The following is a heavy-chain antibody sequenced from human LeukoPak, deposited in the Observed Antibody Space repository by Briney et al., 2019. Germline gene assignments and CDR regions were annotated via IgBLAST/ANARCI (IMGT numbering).Heavy chain of an antibody. J-gene: IGHJ4*02. CDR1: GYTFTSYY. Sequence: ASVKVSCKAPGYTFTSYYMHWVRQAPGQGLEWMGIINPSGGSTSYAQKFQGRVTMTRDTSTSTVYMELSSLRSEDTAVYYCAKARPVAHFDYWGQGTLVTVSS. CDR3: AKARPVAHFDY. CDR2: INPSGGST. D-gene: IGHD6-19*01. V-gene: IGHV1-46*01.